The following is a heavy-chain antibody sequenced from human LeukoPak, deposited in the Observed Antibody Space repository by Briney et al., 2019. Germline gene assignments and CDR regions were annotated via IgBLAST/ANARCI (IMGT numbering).Heavy chain of an antibody. CDR1: GYTLTELS. CDR2: FDPEDGET. D-gene: IGHD3-10*01. J-gene: IGHJ4*02. V-gene: IGHV1-24*01. CDR3: ATMGMVRGVVDY. Sequence: ASVKVSCKVSGYTLTELSMHWVRQAPGKGLEWMGGFDPEDGETIYAQKFQGRVTMTEDTSTDTAYMELSSLRSEDTAVYYCATMGMVRGVVDYWGQGTLVTVSS.